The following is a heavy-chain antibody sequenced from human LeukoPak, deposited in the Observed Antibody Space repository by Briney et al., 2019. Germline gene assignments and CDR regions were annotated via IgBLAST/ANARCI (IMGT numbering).Heavy chain of an antibody. J-gene: IGHJ3*02. CDR2: INPGGGTT. D-gene: IGHD3-22*01. Sequence: GASVKASCKPSGYTFTTHYIHWVRQAPGHGLQWVATINPGGGTTSYAEKFQGRVTVTRDTATSKVYMELSSLRSEDTAVYYCARDTTYYYDSSGYHDAFDIWGQGTMVTVSS. CDR1: GYTFTTHY. V-gene: IGHV1-46*01. CDR3: ARDTTYYYDSSGYHDAFDI.